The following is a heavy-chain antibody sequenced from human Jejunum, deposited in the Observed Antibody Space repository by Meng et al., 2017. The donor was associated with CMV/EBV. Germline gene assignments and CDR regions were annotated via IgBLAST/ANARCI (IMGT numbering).Heavy chain of an antibody. Sequence: WAASGRTFSTYGRSGVRQAPGKGPEGVSHMGSSGITNYADSVEGRFTISRDNSKNTLYLQMNSLRAEDTAVYYCAKSRGHWQFDLWGRGTLVTVSS. CDR1: GRTFSTYG. CDR3: AKSRGHWQFDL. J-gene: IGHJ2*01. D-gene: IGHD3-10*01. CDR2: MGSSGIT. V-gene: IGHV3-23*01.